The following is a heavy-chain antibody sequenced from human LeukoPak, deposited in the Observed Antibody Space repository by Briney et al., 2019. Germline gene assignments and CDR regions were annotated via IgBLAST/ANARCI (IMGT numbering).Heavy chain of an antibody. J-gene: IGHJ4*02. CDR2: INPNSGGT. D-gene: IGHD3-10*01. V-gene: IGHV1-2*06. CDR3: ARDRELWFGELLSSIIDY. Sequence: ASVKVSCKASGYTFTGYYMHWVRQAPGPGLEWMGRINPNSGGTNYAQEFQGRVTMTRDTSISTAYMELSRLRSDDTAVYYCARDRELWFGELLSSIIDYWGQGTLVTVSS. CDR1: GYTFTGYY.